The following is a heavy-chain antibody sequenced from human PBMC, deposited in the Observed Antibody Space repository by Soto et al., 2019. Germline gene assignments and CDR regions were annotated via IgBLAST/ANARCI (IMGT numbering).Heavy chain of an antibody. CDR1: GGSVSSGSYY. Sequence: QVQLQESGPGRVKPSETLSLTCTVSGGSVSSGSYYWSWIRQPPGKGLEWIGYIYYSGGTNYNPSLRSRVTRSVDTSKNQFSLQLSSVTAADTAVYYCARGVYADNYYYGMDVWGQGTTVTVSS. CDR3: ARGVYADNYYYGMDV. J-gene: IGHJ6*02. D-gene: IGHD2-8*01. V-gene: IGHV4-61*01. CDR2: IYYSGGT.